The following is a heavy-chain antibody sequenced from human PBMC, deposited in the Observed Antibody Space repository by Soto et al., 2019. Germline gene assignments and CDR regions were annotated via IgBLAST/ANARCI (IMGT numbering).Heavy chain of an antibody. Sequence: ASVTVSCKASGYTFTSYGINWVRQAPGQGLEWLGWISPYDGYTNYAQKFQGCVTMTRDTSISTAYMELSRLRSNDTALYYWARRIETALSCLDPWGQATLVTFSA. J-gene: IGHJ5*02. D-gene: IGHD6-13*01. V-gene: IGHV1-18*01. CDR2: ISPYDGYT. CDR3: ARRIETALSCLDP. CDR1: GYTFTSYG.